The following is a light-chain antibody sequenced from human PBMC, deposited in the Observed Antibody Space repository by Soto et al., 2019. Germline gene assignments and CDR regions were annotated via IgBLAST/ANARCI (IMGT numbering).Light chain of an antibody. Sequence: DIQMTQSPSSLSAAVGDRITITCRASQSISRYLNWYQHKPGKAPKLLINAASSLERGVPSRFSGGGSGTDFTLNISSLQPDDFGTYFCQKNYRAAPWTFGQGTKVEVK. J-gene: IGKJ1*01. CDR3: QKNYRAAPWT. CDR2: AAS. CDR1: QSISRY. V-gene: IGKV1-39*01.